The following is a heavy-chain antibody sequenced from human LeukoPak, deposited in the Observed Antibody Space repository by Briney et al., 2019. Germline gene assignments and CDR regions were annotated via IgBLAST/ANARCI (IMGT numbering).Heavy chain of an antibody. D-gene: IGHD6-13*01. CDR2: IKQDGSEK. J-gene: IGHJ4*02. V-gene: IGHV3-7*01. Sequence: GGSLRLSCAASGFTFSSYWMSWVRQAPGKGLEWVANIKQDGSEKYYVDSVKGRFTISRDNAKNSLYLQMNSLRAEDTAVYYCARDLEIAAAGLDYWGQGTLVTVSS. CDR1: GFTFSSYW. CDR3: ARDLEIAAAGLDY.